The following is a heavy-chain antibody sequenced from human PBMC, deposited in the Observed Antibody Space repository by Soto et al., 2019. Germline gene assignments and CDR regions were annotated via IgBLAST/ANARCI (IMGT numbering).Heavy chain of an antibody. CDR1: GFTFSSYW. Sequence: ESGGGLVQPGGSLRLSCAASGFTFSSYWMSWVRQAPGKGLEWVANIKQDGSEKYYVDSVKGRFTISRDNAKNSLYLQMNSLRAEDTAVYYCARSLGGSYSYYFDYRGQGTLVTVSS. J-gene: IGHJ4*02. CDR2: IKQDGSEK. D-gene: IGHD1-26*01. V-gene: IGHV3-7*03. CDR3: ARSLGGSYSYYFDY.